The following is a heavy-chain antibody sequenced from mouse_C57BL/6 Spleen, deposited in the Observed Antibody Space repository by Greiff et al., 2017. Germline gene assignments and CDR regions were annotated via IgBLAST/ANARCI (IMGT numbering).Heavy chain of an antibody. CDR1: GFTFSSYT. D-gene: IGHD1-1*01. Sequence: EVKLMASGGGLVKPGGSLKLSCAASGFTFSSYTMSWVRQTPEKRLEWVATISGGGGNTYYPDSVKGRFTISRDNAKNTLYLQMSSLRSEDTALYYCARPHYYGSAWFADWGQGTLVTVSA. CDR2: ISGGGGNT. J-gene: IGHJ3*01. V-gene: IGHV5-9*01. CDR3: ARPHYYGSAWFAD.